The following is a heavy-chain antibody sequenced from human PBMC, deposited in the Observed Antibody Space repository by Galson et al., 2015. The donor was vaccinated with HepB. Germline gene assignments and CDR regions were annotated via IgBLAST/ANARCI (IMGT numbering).Heavy chain of an antibody. D-gene: IGHD2-21*01. CDR3: VRHSPGGDSGDSYIGDYLHSGMDV. V-gene: IGHV5-51*01. CDR2: IYPGDANT. CDR1: GYIFTNFW. J-gene: IGHJ6*02. Sequence: QSGAEVKKPGESLEISCKGSGYIFTNFWIGWVRQTPGKGLEWMGIIYPGDANTTYSSPSLQGHVTVSADKSTNTAFLHWSSLKASDTAMYYCVRHSPGGDSGDSYIGDYLHSGMDVWGQGTTVTVSS.